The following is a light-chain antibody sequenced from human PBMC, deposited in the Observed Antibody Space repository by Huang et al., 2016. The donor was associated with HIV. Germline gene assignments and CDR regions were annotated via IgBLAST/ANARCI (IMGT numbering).Light chain of an antibody. CDR1: QAIAKS. CDR3: QQYHSTPYT. V-gene: IGKV1-NL1*01. J-gene: IGKJ2*01. CDR2: AAS. Sequence: DIQMTQSPSSLSASVRNRVTITCRASQAIAKSLAWYQQKPGKAPKLLLYAASRLESGVPSMFSGSGSGTDYTLTISSLQPEDFATYYCQQYHSTPYTFGQGTRV.